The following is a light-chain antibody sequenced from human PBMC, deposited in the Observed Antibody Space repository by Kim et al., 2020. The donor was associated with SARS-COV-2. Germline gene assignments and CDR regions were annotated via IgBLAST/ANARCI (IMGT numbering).Light chain of an antibody. CDR2: DVT. CDR3: CSYAGSYTVV. Sequence: GQSVTISYTGTSSDVGGYNYVTWYQQSPGKAPKLMIYDVTKRPTGVPNRFPGSKSGNTASLTSSGLQAEDEADNYCCSYAGSYTVVFGGGTQLTVL. V-gene: IGLV2-11*01. J-gene: IGLJ3*02. CDR1: SSDVGGYNY.